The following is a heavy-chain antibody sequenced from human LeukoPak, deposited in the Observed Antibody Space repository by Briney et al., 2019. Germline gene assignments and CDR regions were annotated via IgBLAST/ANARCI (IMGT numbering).Heavy chain of an antibody. Sequence: ASVKVSCKASGYTFTDYYIHWVRQAPGQGLEWMGWINPNTGGTNYARKFQGRVTMTRDTSISTAYMELSRLRSDDTAVYYCARRTMTTVTTGSSWFDPWGQGTLVTVSS. CDR1: GYTFTDYY. CDR2: INPNTGGT. V-gene: IGHV1-2*02. CDR3: ARRTMTTVTTGSSWFDP. D-gene: IGHD4-17*01. J-gene: IGHJ5*02.